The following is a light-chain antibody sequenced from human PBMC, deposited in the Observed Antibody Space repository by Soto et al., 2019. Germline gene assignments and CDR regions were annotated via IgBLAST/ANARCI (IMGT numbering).Light chain of an antibody. CDR2: ENN. Sequence: SVLTQPPPVFAAPGQRGPLSRSWSSSNIENNYVSWYRQLPGTAPKLLIYENNKRPSGIPDRFSGSKSGTSATLGITGLETGDEADYYCATWDSSLSGGVFGTGTKVTVL. CDR3: ATWDSSLSGGV. V-gene: IGLV1-51*02. CDR1: SSNIENNY. J-gene: IGLJ1*01.